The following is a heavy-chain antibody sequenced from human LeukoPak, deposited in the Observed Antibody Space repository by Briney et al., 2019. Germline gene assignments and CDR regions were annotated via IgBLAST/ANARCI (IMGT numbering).Heavy chain of an antibody. CDR3: ARGILSYGDYESSGLDY. CDR1: GYTFTSYA. J-gene: IGHJ4*02. CDR2: IIPIFGTA. V-gene: IGHV1-69*13. D-gene: IGHD4-17*01. Sequence: SVKVSCKDSGYTFTSYAISWVRQAPGQGLEWMGRIIPIFGTANYAQKFQGRVTITADESTSTAYMELSSLRSEDTAVYYCARGILSYGDYESSGLDYWGQGTLDTVSS.